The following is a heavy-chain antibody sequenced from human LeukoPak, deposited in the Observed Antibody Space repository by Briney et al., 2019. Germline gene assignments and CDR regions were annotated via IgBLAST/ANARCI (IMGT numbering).Heavy chain of an antibody. D-gene: IGHD3-10*01. V-gene: IGHV3-15*01. CDR2: IKKKGDGGTT. CDR1: GFTFSSYE. J-gene: IGHJ4*02. Sequence: GGSLRLSCAASGFTFSSYEMNWVGQAPGKGLEWVGRIKKKGDGGTTDYAAPVKGRFTISRDDSKNMLYLEMSNLKIEDTAVYYCTTVTMVRDYDYWGQGTLVTVSS. CDR3: TTVTMVRDYDY.